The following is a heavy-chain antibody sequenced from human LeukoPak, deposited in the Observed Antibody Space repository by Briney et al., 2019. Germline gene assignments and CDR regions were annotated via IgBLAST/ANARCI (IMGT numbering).Heavy chain of an antibody. J-gene: IGHJ4*02. Sequence: GGSLRLSCAASGFTFSSVDMHWVRQPTGQGLESVSTIGTASDTYYPGSVKGRFTISRDNSKNTLYLQMNSLRAEDTAVYYCARVGGSSYWGQGTLVTVSS. V-gene: IGHV3-13*01. CDR1: GFTFSSVD. CDR2: IGTASDT. D-gene: IGHD3-16*01. CDR3: ARVGGSSY.